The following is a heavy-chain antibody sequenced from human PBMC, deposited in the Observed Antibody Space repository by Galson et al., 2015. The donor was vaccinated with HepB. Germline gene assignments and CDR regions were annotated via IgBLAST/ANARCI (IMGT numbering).Heavy chain of an antibody. Sequence: SLRLSCAASGFTFSSNGMHWVRQAPGKGLEWVAVIWYDGSNKYYADSVKGRFTISRDNSKNTLYLQMNSLRAEDTAVYYCARDSRYFGGMDVWGQGTTVTVSS. D-gene: IGHD3-9*01. V-gene: IGHV3-33*08. J-gene: IGHJ6*02. CDR1: GFTFSSNG. CDR3: ARDSRYFGGMDV. CDR2: IWYDGSNK.